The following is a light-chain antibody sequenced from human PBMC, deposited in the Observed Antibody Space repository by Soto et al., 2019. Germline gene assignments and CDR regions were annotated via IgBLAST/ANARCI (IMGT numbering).Light chain of an antibody. CDR1: VLATKY. V-gene: IGLV3-27*01. CDR2: KDS. Sequence: SSELTQPSSVSVSPGQTARITCSGDVLATKYARWFQQKPGQAPVLVIYKDSERPSGIPERFSGSTSGSTVTLTISGAQVDDEADYYCFSAADSSRVFGGGTQLTVL. CDR3: FSAADSSRV. J-gene: IGLJ3*02.